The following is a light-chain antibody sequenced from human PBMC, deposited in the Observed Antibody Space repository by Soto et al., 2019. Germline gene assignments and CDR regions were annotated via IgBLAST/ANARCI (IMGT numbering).Light chain of an antibody. CDR1: QSVSSSY. J-gene: IGKJ2*01. V-gene: IGKV3-20*01. CDR3: QQFDNPLTYT. Sequence: EIVLTQSPGTLSLSPGERATLSCRASQSVSSSYLAWYQQRPGQAPRLLMYRTSTRATGIPDRFSGSGSGTDFTLTISRLEPEDFAVYYCQQFDNPLTYTFGQGTKLEIK. CDR2: RTS.